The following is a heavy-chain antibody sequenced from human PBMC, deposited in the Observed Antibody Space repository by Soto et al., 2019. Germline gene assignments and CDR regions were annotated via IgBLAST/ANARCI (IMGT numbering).Heavy chain of an antibody. Sequence: ASVKVSCKASGYTFTSYGISWVRQAPGQGLEWMGWISAYNGNTNYAQKLQGRVTMTTDTSTSTAYMELRSLRSDDTAVYYCARYGDSQIYYYYGMDVWGQGTTVTVSS. D-gene: IGHD4-17*01. CDR3: ARYGDSQIYYYYGMDV. CDR1: GYTFTSYG. J-gene: IGHJ6*02. V-gene: IGHV1-18*01. CDR2: ISAYNGNT.